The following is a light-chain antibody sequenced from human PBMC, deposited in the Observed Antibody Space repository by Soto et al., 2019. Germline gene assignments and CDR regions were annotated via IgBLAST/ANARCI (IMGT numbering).Light chain of an antibody. CDR1: SSDVGGYNF. CDR2: EVN. CDR3: SSFSGSNTRYV. V-gene: IGLV2-8*01. J-gene: IGLJ1*01. Sequence: QSALTQPPSASGSPGQSVTISCTGTSSDVGGYNFVSWYQQHPGKAPKLMIYEVNKRPSGVPDRFSGSKSGNTASLTVSGLQPDEEAAYYYSSFSGSNTRYVFGTGTKVTVL.